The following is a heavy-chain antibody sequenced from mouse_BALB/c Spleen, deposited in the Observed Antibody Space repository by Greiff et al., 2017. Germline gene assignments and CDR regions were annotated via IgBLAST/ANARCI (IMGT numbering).Heavy chain of an antibody. V-gene: IGHV1S29*02. Sequence: EVQLQQSGPELVKPGASVKISCKASGYTFTDYNMHWVKQSHGKSLEWIGYIYPYNGGTGHNQKFKRKATLTVDNSSSTAYMELRSLTSEDSAVYYCAKDDYGLAYWGQGTLVTVSA. J-gene: IGHJ3*01. D-gene: IGHD2-4*01. CDR1: GYTFTDYN. CDR3: AKDDYGLAY. CDR2: IYPYNGGT.